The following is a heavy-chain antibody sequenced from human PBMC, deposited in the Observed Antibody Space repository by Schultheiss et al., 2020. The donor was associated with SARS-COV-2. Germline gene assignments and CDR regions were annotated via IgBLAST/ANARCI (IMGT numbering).Heavy chain of an antibody. Sequence: ASVKVSCKASGGTFSSFAISWVRQAPGQGLEWMGIMNPSGGSTSYAQKFQGRVTMTRDTSISTAYMELSRLRSEDTAVYYCARRYCSSTSCYRNYGMDVWGQGTTVTVSS. CDR2: MNPSGGST. D-gene: IGHD2-2*02. V-gene: IGHV1-46*01. J-gene: IGHJ6*02. CDR1: GGTFSSFA. CDR3: ARRYCSSTSCYRNYGMDV.